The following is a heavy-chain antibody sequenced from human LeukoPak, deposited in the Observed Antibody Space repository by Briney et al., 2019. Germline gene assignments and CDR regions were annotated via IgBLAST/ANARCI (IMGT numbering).Heavy chain of an antibody. Sequence: AASVKVSCKASGYTFTNYSISWVRQAPGQGLEWLGCVSTYNGNTKYLQKLQGRVTMTTDTSTGTAYMELRSLRSDDTAVYYCARDWGWNEILTDYWIQAFGGMDVWGQGTTVTVSS. D-gene: IGHD3-9*01. V-gene: IGHV1-18*01. CDR1: GYTFTNYS. CDR3: ARDWGWNEILTDYWIQAFGGMDV. J-gene: IGHJ6*02. CDR2: VSTYNGNT.